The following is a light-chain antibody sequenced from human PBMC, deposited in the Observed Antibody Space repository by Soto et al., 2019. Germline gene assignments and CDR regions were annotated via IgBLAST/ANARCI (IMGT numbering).Light chain of an antibody. CDR1: QSVSSN. V-gene: IGKV3-15*01. CDR3: QQYNNWPRT. Sequence: EIVMTQSPATLSVSPGERSTLSCSAIQSVSSNLAWYQQKPGQAPRLLIYGASTRATGIPARFSGSGSGTEFTLTISSLQSEDFAVYYCQQYNNWPRTFGGGTKVDIK. CDR2: GAS. J-gene: IGKJ4*01.